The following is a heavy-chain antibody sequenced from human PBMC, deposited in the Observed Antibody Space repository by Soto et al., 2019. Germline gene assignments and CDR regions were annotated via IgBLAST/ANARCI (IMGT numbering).Heavy chain of an antibody. CDR1: GGSISSYY. J-gene: IGHJ6*02. V-gene: IGHV4-59*01. CDR2: IYYSGST. D-gene: IGHD1-1*01. Sequence: SETLSLTCTVSGGSISSYYWSWIRQPPGKGLEWIGYIYYSGSTNYNPSLKSRVTISVDTSKNQFSLKLSSVTAADTAVYYCARAPTNGQGYYYYGMDVWGQGTTVTVSS. CDR3: ARAPTNGQGYYYYGMDV.